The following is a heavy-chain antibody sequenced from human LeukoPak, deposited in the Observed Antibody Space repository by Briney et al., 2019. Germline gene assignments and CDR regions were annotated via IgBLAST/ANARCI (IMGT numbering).Heavy chain of an antibody. J-gene: IGHJ4*02. Sequence: SETLSLTCAVSGGSISSGGYSWSWIRQPPGKGLEWIGYIYHSGSTYYNPSLKSRVTISVDRSKNQFSLKLSSVTAADTAVYYCARGSNGVVAGTFDHWGQGTLVTVSS. D-gene: IGHD6-19*01. V-gene: IGHV4-30-2*02. CDR3: ARGSNGVVAGTFDH. CDR1: GGSISSGGYS. CDR2: IYHSGST.